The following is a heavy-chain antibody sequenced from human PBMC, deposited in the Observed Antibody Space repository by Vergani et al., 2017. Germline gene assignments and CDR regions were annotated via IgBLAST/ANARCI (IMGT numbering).Heavy chain of an antibody. V-gene: IGHV3-23*01. J-gene: IGHJ5*02. CDR2: ISGSGGST. CDR3: AVRDGYNQKGRWFDP. D-gene: IGHD5-24*01. Sequence: EVQLLESGGGLVQPGGSLRLSCAASGFTFSSYAMSWVRQAPGKGLEWVSAISGSGGSTYYADSVKGRFTISRDNSKNTLYLQMNSLRAEDTAVYYCAVRDGYNQKGRWFDPWGQGTLVTVSS. CDR1: GFTFSSYA.